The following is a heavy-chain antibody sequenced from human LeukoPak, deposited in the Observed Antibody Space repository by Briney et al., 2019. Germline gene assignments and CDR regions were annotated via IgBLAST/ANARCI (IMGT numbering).Heavy chain of an antibody. CDR3: ARITDRTIFGEIMHGFDI. CDR1: GGSISSGGYS. V-gene: IGHV4-30-2*01. D-gene: IGHD3-3*01. Sequence: PSETLSLTCAVSGGSISSGGYSWSWIRQPPGKGLEWIGYIYHSGSTYYSPSLKSRGTISVDTSNNQFSLKLSSVTAADTAVYYCARITDRTIFGEIMHGFDIWGQGTPVTVSS. J-gene: IGHJ3*02. CDR2: IYHSGST.